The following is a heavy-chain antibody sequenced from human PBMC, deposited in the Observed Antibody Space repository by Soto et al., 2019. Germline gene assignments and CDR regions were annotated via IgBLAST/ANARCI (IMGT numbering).Heavy chain of an antibody. Sequence: GGSLRLSCTASGFIFSNAWINWVRQAPGKGLEWVGRVKSKTAGRTTDFAAPVKGRFAISRDDSKNIVYIQIKSIRTENTALYYCSKDSYIKMIAVRLDYWGLGTRVTVSS. D-gene: IGHD3-22*01. CDR3: SKDSYIKMIAVRLDY. CDR1: GFIFSNAW. CDR2: VKSKTAGRTT. J-gene: IGHJ4*01. V-gene: IGHV3-15*07.